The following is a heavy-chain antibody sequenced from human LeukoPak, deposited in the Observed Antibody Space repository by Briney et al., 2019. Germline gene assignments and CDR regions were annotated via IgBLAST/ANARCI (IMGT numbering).Heavy chain of an antibody. Sequence: ASVKVSCKASGYTFTSYYMYWVRQAPGQWLEWMGIINPSGGSTSYAQKFQGRVTMTRDTSTSTVYMELSSLRSEDTAVYYCAGGYSGYDLPDYWGQGTLVTVSS. V-gene: IGHV1-46*01. J-gene: IGHJ4*02. CDR3: AGGYSGYDLPDY. D-gene: IGHD5-12*01. CDR1: GYTFTSYY. CDR2: INPSGGST.